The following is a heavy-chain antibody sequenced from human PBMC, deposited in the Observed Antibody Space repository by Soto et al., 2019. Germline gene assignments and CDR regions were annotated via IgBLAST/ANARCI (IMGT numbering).Heavy chain of an antibody. V-gene: IGHV4-30-4*01. CDR1: GGSISSGDYY. D-gene: IGHD5-12*01. J-gene: IGHJ4*02. Sequence: PSETLSLTCTVSGGSISSGDYYWSWIRQPPGKGLEWIGYIYYSGSTYYNPFLKSRVTISVDTSKNQFSLKLSSVTAADTAVYYCARERVATSHFDYWGQGTLVTVSS. CDR3: ARERVATSHFDY. CDR2: IYYSGST.